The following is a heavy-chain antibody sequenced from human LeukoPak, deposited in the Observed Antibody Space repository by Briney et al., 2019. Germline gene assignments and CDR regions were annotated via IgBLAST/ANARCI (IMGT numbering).Heavy chain of an antibody. CDR1: GYTFTSYY. CDR2: INTSGGST. Sequence: ASVKVSCKASGYTFTSYYMHWVRQAPGQGLEWMGIINTSGGSTSYAQKFQGRVTMTRDTSTSTVYMELSSLRSEDTAVYYCARAYDYVWGSYRPFDYWGQGTLVTVSS. CDR3: ARAYDYVWGSYRPFDY. J-gene: IGHJ4*02. D-gene: IGHD3-16*02. V-gene: IGHV1-46*01.